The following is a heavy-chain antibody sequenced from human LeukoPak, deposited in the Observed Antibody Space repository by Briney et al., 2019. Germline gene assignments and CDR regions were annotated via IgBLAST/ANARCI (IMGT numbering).Heavy chain of an antibody. J-gene: IGHJ5*02. Sequence: SETLSLTCTVSGGPVSGYYWSWIRQPAGKGLEWIGYIYYRGSSTYNPSLKSRVTIPVNTSKIQFSLKLSSVTAADTAVCYCARCSVPNWFDPWGQGTLVSVSP. D-gene: IGHD2-15*01. CDR1: GGPVSGYY. CDR3: ARCSVPNWFDP. V-gene: IGHV4-59*02. CDR2: IYYRGSS.